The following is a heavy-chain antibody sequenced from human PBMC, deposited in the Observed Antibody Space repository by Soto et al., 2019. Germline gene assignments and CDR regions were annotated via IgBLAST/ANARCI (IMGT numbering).Heavy chain of an antibody. CDR2: IKSNTDGGTT. D-gene: IGHD3-22*01. V-gene: IGHV3-15*01. Sequence: EVQLVESGGGLVKPGGSLRLSCAASGFTFSNAWMSWVRQAPGKGLEWVGRIKSNTDGGTTDYAAPVKGRFTISRDDSKNTLYLQMNSLKTEDTAVYYCTTDHITMIVVVTFFDYWGQGTLVTVSS. CDR3: TTDHITMIVVVTFFDY. J-gene: IGHJ4*02. CDR1: GFTFSNAW.